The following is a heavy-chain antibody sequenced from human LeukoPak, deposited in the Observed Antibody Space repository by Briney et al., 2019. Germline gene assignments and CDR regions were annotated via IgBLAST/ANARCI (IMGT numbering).Heavy chain of an antibody. CDR3: AREVFGSGGCPDY. CDR2: TWYDGRNK. J-gene: IGHJ4*02. V-gene: IGHV3-33*01. D-gene: IGHD3-10*01. CDR1: GITFNA. Sequence: PGTSLRLSCAASGITFNAIHWVRQAPGKGLEWVALTWYDGRNKYYADSVKGRFTISIDNSKNMVYLHMNSLRADDTAVYYCAREVFGSGGCPDYWGQGTLVTVSS.